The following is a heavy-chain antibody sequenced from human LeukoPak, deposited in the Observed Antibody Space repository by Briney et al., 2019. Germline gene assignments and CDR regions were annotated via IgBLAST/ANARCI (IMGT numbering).Heavy chain of an antibody. CDR2: ISSRSSTI. D-gene: IGHD5-18*01. J-gene: IGHJ4*02. CDR1: GFTFSSYS. CDR3: ARDYTAMALGYFDY. V-gene: IGHV3-48*04. Sequence: GGSLRLSCAASGFTFSSYSMNWVRQAPGKGLEWVSYISSRSSTIYYADSVKGRFTISRDNAKNSLYLQMNSLRAEDTAVYYCARDYTAMALGYFDYWGQGTLVTVSS.